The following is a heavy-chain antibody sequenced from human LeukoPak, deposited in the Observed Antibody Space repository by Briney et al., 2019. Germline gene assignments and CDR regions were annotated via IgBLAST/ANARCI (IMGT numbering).Heavy chain of an antibody. Sequence: GRSLRLSCAASRFTFNSYAMHWVRQVPGKGLDWVALIWSDGSNKYYADSVKGRFTISRDISKNTLYLQMNSLRAEDTALYYCARAGSGWYEIDSWGQGTLVTVS. J-gene: IGHJ4*02. D-gene: IGHD6-19*01. CDR2: IWSDGSNK. CDR1: RFTFNSYA. V-gene: IGHV3-33*01. CDR3: ARAGSGWYEIDS.